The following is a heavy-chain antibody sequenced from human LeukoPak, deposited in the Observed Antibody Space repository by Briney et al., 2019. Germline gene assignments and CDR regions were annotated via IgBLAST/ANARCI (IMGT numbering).Heavy chain of an antibody. J-gene: IGHJ2*01. CDR3: AKGPAPYCSGGTCYSPYWYFDL. CDR2: ITDNATRT. CDR1: GFTFSTYA. Sequence: LSGGSLRLSCAASGFTFSTYAMSWVRQAPGKGLEWVSSITDNATRTNYADSVKGRFTVSGDNSKNTLYLQMNSLRAEDTAVYYCAKGPAPYCSGGTCYSPYWYFDLWGRGTLVTVSS. D-gene: IGHD2-15*01. V-gene: IGHV3-23*01.